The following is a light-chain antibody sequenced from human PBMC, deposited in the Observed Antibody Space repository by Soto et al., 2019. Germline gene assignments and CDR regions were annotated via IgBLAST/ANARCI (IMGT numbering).Light chain of an antibody. Sequence: DIVMTQSPDSLAVSLGERATINCNSSRTVLYSSNNKNYLAWYQQKPGQPPKLLIFWASTRDSGVPDRFSGSGSGTDLTLTISSLQAEDVAVYYCQQYYATPRTFGQGTKVDI. CDR2: WAS. V-gene: IGKV4-1*01. J-gene: IGKJ1*01. CDR1: RTVLYSSNNKNY. CDR3: QQYYATPRT.